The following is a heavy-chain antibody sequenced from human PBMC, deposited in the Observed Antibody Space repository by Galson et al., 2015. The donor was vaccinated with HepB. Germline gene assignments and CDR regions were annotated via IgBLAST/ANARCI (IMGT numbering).Heavy chain of an antibody. CDR3: ARESHQTWFGELFGDFDY. CDR2: ISSSSSTI. V-gene: IGHV3-48*02. Sequence: SLRLSCAASGFTFSSYSMNWVRQAPGKGLEWVSYISSSSSTIYYADSVKGRFTISRDNAKNSLYLQMNSLRDEDTAVYYCARESHQTWFGELFGDFDYWGQGTLVTVSS. J-gene: IGHJ4*02. D-gene: IGHD3-10*01. CDR1: GFTFSSYS.